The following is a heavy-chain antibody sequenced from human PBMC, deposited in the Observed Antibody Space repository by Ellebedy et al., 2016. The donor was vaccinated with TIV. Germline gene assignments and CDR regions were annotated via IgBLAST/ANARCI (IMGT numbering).Heavy chain of an antibody. V-gene: IGHV4-39*07. Sequence: MPSETLSLTCTVSGGSISSSSYYWGWIRQPQGKGLEWIGSIYYSGSTYYNPSLKSRVTISVDTSKNEFSLRLSSVTAADTAVYYCARDEGGSGSLSYWGQGTLVTVSS. D-gene: IGHD3-10*01. CDR2: IYYSGST. CDR1: GGSISSSSYY. J-gene: IGHJ4*02. CDR3: ARDEGGSGSLSY.